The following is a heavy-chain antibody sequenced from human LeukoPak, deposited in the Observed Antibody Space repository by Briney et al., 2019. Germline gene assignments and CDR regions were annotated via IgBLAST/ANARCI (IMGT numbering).Heavy chain of an antibody. CDR1: GGSFSGYY. J-gene: IGHJ5*02. D-gene: IGHD3-10*01. Sequence: SETLSLTCAVYGGSFSGYYWSWLRQPPGKGLEWIGEINHSGSTNYNPSLKSRVTISVDTSKNQFSLKLSSVTAADTAVYYCARGVLYFGGRLQNWFDPWGQGTLVTVSS. CDR3: ARGVLYFGGRLQNWFDP. CDR2: INHSGST. V-gene: IGHV4-34*01.